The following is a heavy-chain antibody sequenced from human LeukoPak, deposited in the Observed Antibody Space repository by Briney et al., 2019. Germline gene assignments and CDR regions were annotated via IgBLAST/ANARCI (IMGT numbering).Heavy chain of an antibody. V-gene: IGHV5-51*01. CDR1: GYSFTTFW. CDR3: ARQGSNSMEV. CDR2: IYAGDSDT. D-gene: IGHD1-1*01. J-gene: IGHJ6*02. Sequence: GESLKISCKGSGYSFTTFWIDWVRQMPGKGLEWVGIIYAGDSDTRYSPSFQGQVTISVDKSISTAFLQWNGLKASDTAMYYCARQGSNSMEVWGQGTAVTVSS.